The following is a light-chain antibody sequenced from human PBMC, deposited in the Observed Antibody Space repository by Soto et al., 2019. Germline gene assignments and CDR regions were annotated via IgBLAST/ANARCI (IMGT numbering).Light chain of an antibody. Sequence: DIQMTQSPSSLSASVGDRVTITCRASQFISRHLNLYQQKPGKAPNLLIYAASSLQSGVPSRFSGSGSGTDFTLTISSLQPEDFATYYCQQTYNTPITFGQGTRWRL. CDR1: QFISRH. V-gene: IGKV1-39*01. CDR2: AAS. CDR3: QQTYNTPIT. J-gene: IGKJ5*01.